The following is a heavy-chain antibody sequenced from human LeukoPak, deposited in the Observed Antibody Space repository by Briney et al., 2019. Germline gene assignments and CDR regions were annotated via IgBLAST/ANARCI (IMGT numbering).Heavy chain of an antibody. Sequence: GASLKISCKGSGYSFTSYWISWVRPMPGKGLEWMGTIDPSDSYTNYSPSFQGHVTISADKSISTAYLQWSSLKASDTAVFYCARHGYSRYYFDYWGQGTLVTVSS. CDR1: GYSFTSYW. CDR2: IDPSDSYT. J-gene: IGHJ4*02. CDR3: ARHGYSRYYFDY. V-gene: IGHV5-10-1*01. D-gene: IGHD5-12*01.